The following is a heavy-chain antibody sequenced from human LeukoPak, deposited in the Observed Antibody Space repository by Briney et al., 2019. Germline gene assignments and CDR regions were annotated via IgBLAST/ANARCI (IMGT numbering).Heavy chain of an antibody. Sequence: SETLSLTCTVSGGSISSYYWSWIRQPPGKGLEWIGYISHSESTNYNPSLKSRVTISVDTSKNQFSLKLSSVTAADTAVYYCARLPPVGGSYVYWGQGTLVTVSS. CDR3: ARLPPVGGSYVY. CDR2: ISHSEST. V-gene: IGHV4-59*01. CDR1: GGSISSYY. D-gene: IGHD1-26*01. J-gene: IGHJ4*02.